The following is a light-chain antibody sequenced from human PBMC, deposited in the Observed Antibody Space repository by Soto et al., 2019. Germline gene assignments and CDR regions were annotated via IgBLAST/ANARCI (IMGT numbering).Light chain of an antibody. Sequence: QSVLTQPRSVSGSPGQSVTISCSGTINDFGGYNSVSWFQHHPGSAPKLMVHSVTQRPSGVPDRFSGSKSGNTASLTISGLQAEDEADYYCCSYAGSYTSYVFGTGTKVTVL. CDR3: CSYAGSYTSYV. V-gene: IGLV2-11*01. CDR2: SVT. CDR1: INDFGGYNS. J-gene: IGLJ1*01.